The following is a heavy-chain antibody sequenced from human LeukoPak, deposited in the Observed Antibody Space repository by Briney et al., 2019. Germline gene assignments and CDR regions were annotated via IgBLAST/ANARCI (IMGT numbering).Heavy chain of an antibody. J-gene: IGHJ3*02. CDR2: IYYSGST. Sequence: ETLSLTCTVSGGSISSYYWSWIRQPPGKGLEWIGYIYYSGSTNYNPSLKSRVTIAIDTSKNQFSLKLSSVTAADTAVYYCAREWNYYAFEIWGQGTMVSVSS. D-gene: IGHD1-7*01. CDR3: AREWNYYAFEI. CDR1: GGSISSYY. V-gene: IGHV4-59*12.